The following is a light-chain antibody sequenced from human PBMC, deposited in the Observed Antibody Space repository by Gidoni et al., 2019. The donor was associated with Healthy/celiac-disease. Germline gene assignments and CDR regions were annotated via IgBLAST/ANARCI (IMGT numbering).Light chain of an antibody. CDR2: RDS. Sequence: SYELPQPLSVSVALGQTARITCGGNNIGSKNVHWYQQKPGQAPVLVIYRDSNRPAGIPERFSGSNSGNTATLTISRAQAGDEADYYCQVWDSSTPVVFGGGTKLTVL. V-gene: IGLV3-9*01. CDR3: QVWDSSTPVV. CDR1: NIGSKN. J-gene: IGLJ2*01.